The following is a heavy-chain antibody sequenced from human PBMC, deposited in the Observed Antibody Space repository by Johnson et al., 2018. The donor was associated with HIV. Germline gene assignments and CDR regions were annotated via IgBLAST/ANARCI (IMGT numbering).Heavy chain of an antibody. V-gene: IGHV3-49*04. CDR1: GFTFGDYA. CDR2: IRSKTDGGTT. CDR3: ATELKDPI. J-gene: IGHJ3*02. D-gene: IGHD3-10*01. Sequence: VQLVESGGGVVQPGRSLRLSCTASGFTFGDYAMSWVRQAPGKGLEWVGFIRSKTDGGTTDYAAPVKGRFTISRDDSKNTLYLQMNSLRAEDTAVYYCATELKDPIWGQGTMVTVSS.